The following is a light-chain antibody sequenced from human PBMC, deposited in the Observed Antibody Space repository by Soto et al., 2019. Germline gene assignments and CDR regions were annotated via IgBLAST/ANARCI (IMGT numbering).Light chain of an antibody. CDR1: QIVSSTY. J-gene: IGKJ5*01. Sequence: VVTQSACTLSLSPGERATLSCRASQIVSSTYLAWFQQKHGQAPRLLIYGASTRATDIPARFSGSGSGTEFTLTISSLESEDFAVYYCQQYSNWPPIPFGQGTRLEIK. CDR3: QQYSNWPPIP. V-gene: IGKV3D-15*01. CDR2: GAS.